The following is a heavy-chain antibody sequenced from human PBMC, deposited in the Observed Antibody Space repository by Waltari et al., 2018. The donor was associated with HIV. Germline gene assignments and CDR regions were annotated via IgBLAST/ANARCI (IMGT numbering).Heavy chain of an antibody. CDR1: GYSISSGYY. V-gene: IGHV4-38-2*02. J-gene: IGHJ4*02. D-gene: IGHD6-19*01. Sequence: QVQLQESGPGLVKPSETLSLTCAVSGYSISSGYYWGWIRQPPGKGLEWIGSIYHSGSTYYNPSLKSRVTISVDTSKNQFSLKLSSVTAADTAVYYCARDHGIAVAGTRNWGQGTLVTVSS. CDR3: ARDHGIAVAGTRN. CDR2: IYHSGST.